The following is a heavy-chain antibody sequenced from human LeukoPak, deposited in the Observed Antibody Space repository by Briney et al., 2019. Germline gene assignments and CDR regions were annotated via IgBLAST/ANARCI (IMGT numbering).Heavy chain of an antibody. J-gene: IGHJ4*02. CDR2: ISGSGGST. Sequence: GGSLRLSCAASGFTFSDYYMSWIRQAPGKGLEWVSAISGSGGSTYYADSVKGRFTISRDNSKNTLYLQMNSLRAEDTAVYYCAKCGQAAGYYFDYWGQGTLVTVSS. D-gene: IGHD6-13*01. V-gene: IGHV3-23*01. CDR3: AKCGQAAGYYFDY. CDR1: GFTFSDYY.